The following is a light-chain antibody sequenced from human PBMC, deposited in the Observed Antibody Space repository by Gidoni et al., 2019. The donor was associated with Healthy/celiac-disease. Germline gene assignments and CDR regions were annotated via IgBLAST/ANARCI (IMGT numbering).Light chain of an antibody. CDR3: QQYYSTPYT. CDR2: WAS. Sequence: DIVMTQSPDSLAVSLGERATINCKSSQGGLYSSNNKNYLAWYQQKPGQPPKLLIYWASTRESGVPDRFSGSGSGTDFTLTISSLQAEDVAVYYCQQYYSTPYTFXXXTKLEIK. V-gene: IGKV4-1*01. CDR1: QGGLYSSNNKNY. J-gene: IGKJ2*01.